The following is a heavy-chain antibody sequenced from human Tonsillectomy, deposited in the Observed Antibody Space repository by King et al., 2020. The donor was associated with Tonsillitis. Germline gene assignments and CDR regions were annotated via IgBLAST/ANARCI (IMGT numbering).Heavy chain of an antibody. CDR3: ARTACYCY. CDR2: MNPASGNA. J-gene: IGHJ4*02. Sequence: QLVQSGAEVKKPGASVKVSCKASGYTFTNYDINWVRQATGQGLEWMGWMNPASGNAGYAQKFHDRVTMTRNTSISTAYMELNSLRSEDTAVYYCARTACYCYWGQGTLVTVSS. V-gene: IGHV1-8*02. D-gene: IGHD3-10*01. CDR1: GYTFTNYD.